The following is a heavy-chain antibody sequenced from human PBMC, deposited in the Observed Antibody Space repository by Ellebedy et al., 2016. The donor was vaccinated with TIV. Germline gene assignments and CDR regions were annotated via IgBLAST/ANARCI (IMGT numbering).Heavy chain of an antibody. Sequence: GGSLRLSCAASGFTFSRYWMSWVRQAPGKGLEWVANIKQDGSEKYYVDSVKGRFTISRDNAKNSLYLQMNSLRAEDTAVYYCARDPTTYLRYGNFDCWGQGTLVTVSS. J-gene: IGHJ4*02. D-gene: IGHD5-12*01. CDR3: ARDPTTYLRYGNFDC. V-gene: IGHV3-7*01. CDR1: GFTFSRYW. CDR2: IKQDGSEK.